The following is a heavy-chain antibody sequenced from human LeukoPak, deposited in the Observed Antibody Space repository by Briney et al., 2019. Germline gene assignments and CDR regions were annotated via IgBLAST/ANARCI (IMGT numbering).Heavy chain of an antibody. J-gene: IGHJ3*02. CDR1: GYTFTSYG. V-gene: IGHV1-18*01. CDR2: ISAYNGNT. CDR3: ARDGPYYGSGRGSAFDI. D-gene: IGHD3-10*01. Sequence: ASVMVSCKASGYTFTSYGISWVRQAPGQGLEWMGWISAYNGNTKYAQKLQGRVTMTTDTSTSTAYMELRSLRSDDTAVYYCARDGPYYGSGRGSAFDIWGQGTMVTVSS.